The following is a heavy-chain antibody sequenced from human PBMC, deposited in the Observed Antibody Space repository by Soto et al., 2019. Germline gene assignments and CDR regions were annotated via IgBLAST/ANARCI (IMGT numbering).Heavy chain of an antibody. D-gene: IGHD3-3*01. J-gene: IGHJ4*02. CDR1: GFPINKAW. CDR2: LKSVSDGGKA. Sequence: PGGSLRLSCAVSGFPINKAWMGWVRQGPGKGLEWVGRLKSVSDGGKAEYTAPVKDRSTISRDDSKNMLYLQMNSLKAEDTGVYFCTTMRWNFWSTDWGQGTLVTVSS. CDR3: TTMRWNFWSTD. V-gene: IGHV3-15*01.